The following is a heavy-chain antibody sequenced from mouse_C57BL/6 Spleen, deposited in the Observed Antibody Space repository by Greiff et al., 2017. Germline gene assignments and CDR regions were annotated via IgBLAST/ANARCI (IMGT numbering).Heavy chain of an antibody. J-gene: IGHJ2*01. CDR3: ETYYGNYGRYFDY. CDR1: GYTFTDYY. CDR2: INPNNGGT. V-gene: IGHV1-26*01. D-gene: IGHD2-10*01. Sequence: VQLQQSGPELVKPGASVKISCKASGYTFTDYYMNWVKQSHGKSLEWIGDINPNNGGTSYNQKFKGKATLTVDKSSSTAYMELRSLTSEDSAVYYGETYYGNYGRYFDYGGQGTTLTVSS.